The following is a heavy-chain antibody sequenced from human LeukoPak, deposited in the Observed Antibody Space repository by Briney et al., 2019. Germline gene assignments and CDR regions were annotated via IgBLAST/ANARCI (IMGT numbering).Heavy chain of an antibody. CDR1: GGTFSSYA. CDR3: ARDGDRYCSGGSCYDWFDP. J-gene: IGHJ5*02. Sequence: SVKVSCKASGGTFSSYAISWVRQAPGQGLEWMGGIIPIFGTANYAQKFQGRVTITTDESTSTAYMELTSLRSEDTAVYYCARDGDRYCSGGSCYDWFDPWGQGTLVTVSS. D-gene: IGHD2-15*01. V-gene: IGHV1-69*05. CDR2: IIPIFGTA.